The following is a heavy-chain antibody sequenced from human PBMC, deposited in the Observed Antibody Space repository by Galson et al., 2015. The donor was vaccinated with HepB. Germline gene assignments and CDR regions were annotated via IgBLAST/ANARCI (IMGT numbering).Heavy chain of an antibody. V-gene: IGHV1-69*04. D-gene: IGHD6-13*01. CDR3: AREVLYTNSQYNYFDY. Sequence: SVKVSCKASGDTFISYAINWVRQAPGQRLESMGRIIPIVGITNYAQKFQGRVSITADKSTTTAYMELSSLTSEDTAVYYCAREVLYTNSQYNYFDYWGLGTLVTVSS. CDR2: IIPIVGIT. CDR1: GDTFISYA. J-gene: IGHJ4*02.